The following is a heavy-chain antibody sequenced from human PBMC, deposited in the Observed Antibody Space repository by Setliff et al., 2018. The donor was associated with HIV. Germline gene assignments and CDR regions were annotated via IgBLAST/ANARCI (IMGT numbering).Heavy chain of an antibody. V-gene: IGHV4-59*01. D-gene: IGHD6-19*01. J-gene: IGHJ4*02. CDR1: GGSISNYY. CDR3: ARFTSGWYAHY. CDR2: IYYSGGT. Sequence: SETLSLTCTVSGGSISNYYWSWIRQPPGKTLEWIGYIYYSGGTTYNPSLKSRVTISVDTSKNQFSLKLTSVTVADTAVYYCARFTSGWYAHYWGLGTLVTVSS.